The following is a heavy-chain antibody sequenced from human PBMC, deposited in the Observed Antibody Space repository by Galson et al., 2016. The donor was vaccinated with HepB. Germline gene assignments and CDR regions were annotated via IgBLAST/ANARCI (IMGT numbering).Heavy chain of an antibody. J-gene: IGHJ4*02. CDR2: ISVNIGNT. D-gene: IGHD3-22*01. CDR1: GYTFRSYG. CDR3: ARESSSGLTDY. Sequence: SVKVSCKASGYTFRSYGVSWVRQAPGQGLEWMGWISVNIGNTNYAQKFQGRVTMTTDTSTSTAYMELRSLRSDDTAVYYRARESSSGLTDYWGQGTLVTVSS. V-gene: IGHV1-18*04.